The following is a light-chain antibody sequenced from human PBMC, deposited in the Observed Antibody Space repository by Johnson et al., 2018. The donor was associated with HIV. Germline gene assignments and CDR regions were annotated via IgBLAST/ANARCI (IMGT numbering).Light chain of an antibody. CDR3: ATWDGRLSVYV. CDR2: DND. J-gene: IGLJ1*01. CDR1: SSNVGSNS. V-gene: IGLV1-51*01. Sequence: QSVLTQPPSVSAAPGQKVTISCSGSSSNVGSNSVSWYRHFPETAPKVLIYDNDKRPSGIPDRFSASKSGTSATLGITGLQTWDEADYYCATWDGRLSVYVFGTVTKVSVL.